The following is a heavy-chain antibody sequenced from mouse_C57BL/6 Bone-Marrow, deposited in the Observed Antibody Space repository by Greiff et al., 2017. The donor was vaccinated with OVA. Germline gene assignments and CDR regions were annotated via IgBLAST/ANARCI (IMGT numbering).Heavy chain of an antibody. CDR1: GFNIKDDY. Sequence: VQLQQSGAELVRPGASVKLSCTASGFNIKDDYMHWVKQRPEQGLEWIGWIDPENGDTEYASKFQGKATITADTSSNPAYLQLSSLTSEDTAVYYCTSSGNFDYWGQGTTLTVSS. CDR2: IDPENGDT. V-gene: IGHV14-4*01. CDR3: TSSGNFDY. J-gene: IGHJ2*01. D-gene: IGHD6-1*01.